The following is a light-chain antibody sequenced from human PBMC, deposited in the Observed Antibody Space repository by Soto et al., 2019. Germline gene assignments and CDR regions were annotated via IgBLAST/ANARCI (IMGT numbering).Light chain of an antibody. CDR2: AAS. V-gene: IGKV1-39*01. Sequence: DIQITQSPSSLPASVGDRVTITCRASQSISSYVSWYQQTPGKAPKLLIYAASSLQSGVPSRFGGSGSGTDFTLTINSLQPQVLATYFCQQSYSSPQTFGQGTKVDI. J-gene: IGKJ1*01. CDR3: QQSYSSPQT. CDR1: QSISSY.